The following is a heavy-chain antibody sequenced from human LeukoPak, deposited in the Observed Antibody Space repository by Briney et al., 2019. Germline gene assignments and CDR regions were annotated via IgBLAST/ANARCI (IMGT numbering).Heavy chain of an antibody. CDR3: ARERGVGVAKEKKQPNEYYFDY. Sequence: GSSVKVSCKASGGTFSSYAISWVGQAPGQGLEWMGGIIPIFGTANYAQKFQGRVTITTDESTSTAYMELSSLRSEDTAVYYCARERGVGVAKEKKQPNEYYFDYWGQGTLVTVSS. D-gene: IGHD3-3*01. V-gene: IGHV1-69*05. J-gene: IGHJ4*02. CDR2: IIPIFGTA. CDR1: GGTFSSYA.